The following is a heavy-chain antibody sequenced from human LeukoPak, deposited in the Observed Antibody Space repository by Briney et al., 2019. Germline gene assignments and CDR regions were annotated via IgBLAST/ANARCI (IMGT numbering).Heavy chain of an antibody. CDR2: ISWNSGSI. D-gene: IGHD1-26*01. CDR3: AKFATPEESRGY. Sequence: GGSLRLSCAASGFTFDDYVMHWVRQAPGKGLEWVSGISWNSGSIGYADSVKGRFTISRDNAKNSPYLQMNSLRAEDTAVYYCAKFATPEESRGYWGQGTLVTVSS. V-gene: IGHV3-9*01. CDR1: GFTFDDYV. J-gene: IGHJ4*02.